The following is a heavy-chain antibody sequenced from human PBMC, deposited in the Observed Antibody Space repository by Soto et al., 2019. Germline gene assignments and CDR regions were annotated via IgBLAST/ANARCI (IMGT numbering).Heavy chain of an antibody. D-gene: IGHD5-18*01. J-gene: IGHJ4*02. CDR2: INPNSGGT. Sequence: ASVKVSCKASGYTFTGYYMHWVRQAPGQGLEWMGWINPNSGGTNYAQKFQGWVTMTRDTSISTAYMELSRLRSDDTAVYYCAREIADAAMARFDYWGQGTLVTVSS. V-gene: IGHV1-2*04. CDR1: GYTFTGYY. CDR3: AREIADAAMARFDY.